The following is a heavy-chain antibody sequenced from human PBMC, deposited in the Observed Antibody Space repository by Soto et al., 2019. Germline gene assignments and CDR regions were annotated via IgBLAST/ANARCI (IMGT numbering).Heavy chain of an antibody. J-gene: IGHJ6*02. CDR3: ASTSVVAATRTAYYYYYGMDV. D-gene: IGHD2-15*01. CDR2: MNPNNGNT. Sequence: ASVKVSCKASGYTFTSYAMHWVRQAPGQRLEWMGWMNPNNGNTGYAQKFQGRVTMTRNTSISTAYMEPSSLRSEDTAVYYCASTSVVAATRTAYYYYYGMDVWGQGTTVTVSS. V-gene: IGHV1-8*02. CDR1: GYTFTSYA.